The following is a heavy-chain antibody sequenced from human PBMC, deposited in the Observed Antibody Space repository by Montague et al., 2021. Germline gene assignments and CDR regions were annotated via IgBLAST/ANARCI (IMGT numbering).Heavy chain of an antibody. CDR1: SGSIFHAH. CDR3: AKKYYFVSGTSYKGFDP. J-gene: IGHJ5*02. D-gene: IGHD3-10*01. Sequence: SETLSLTCTVSSGSIFHAHWSWVRQPPGKGLEWLGSMFYGGATSXNPSLKSRVTMSIDTSTNKFSLKVSFVAAADTAVYYCAKKYYFVSGTSYKGFDPWGQGILVTVSS. V-gene: IGHV4-59*08. CDR2: MFYGGAT.